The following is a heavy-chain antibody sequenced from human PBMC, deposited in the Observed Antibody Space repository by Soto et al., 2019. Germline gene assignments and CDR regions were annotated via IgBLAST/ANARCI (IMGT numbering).Heavy chain of an antibody. CDR2: ISSSSYI. CDR3: ARDGTAMDYYYYGLDV. CDR1: GFTFSSYS. D-gene: IGHD5-18*01. Sequence: GGSLRLSCAASGFTFSSYSMNWVRQAPGKGLEWVSSISSSSYIYYADSVKGRFTISRDNAKNSLYLQMNSLRAEDTAVYYCARDGTAMDYYYYGLDVWGQGTTVTVSS. V-gene: IGHV3-21*01. J-gene: IGHJ6*02.